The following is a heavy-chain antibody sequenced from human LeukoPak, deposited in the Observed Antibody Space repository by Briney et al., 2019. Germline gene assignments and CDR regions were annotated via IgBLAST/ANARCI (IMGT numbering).Heavy chain of an antibody. CDR2: VRYDGSNR. J-gene: IGHJ6*03. CDR3: AKGVKVPLLRYFSYYMDV. CDR1: GFTFSSYG. D-gene: IGHD3-9*01. V-gene: IGHV3-30*02. Sequence: PGGSLRLSCAASGFTFSSYGMHWVRQAPGKGLEWVAFVRYDGSNRNYADSVKGRFTISRDNSKNTLYLQMNSLRAEDTAVYYCAKGVKVPLLRYFSYYMDVWGKGTTVTISS.